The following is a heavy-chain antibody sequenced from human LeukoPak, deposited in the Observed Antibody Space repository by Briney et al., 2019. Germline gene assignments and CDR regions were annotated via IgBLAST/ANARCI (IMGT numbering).Heavy chain of an antibody. J-gene: IGHJ6*03. CDR2: ISSSGSTI. Sequence: GGSLRLSCAASGFTFSSYEMNWVRQAPGKGLEWVSYISSSGSTIYYADSVKGRFTISRDNAKNSLYLQMNSLRAEDTAVYYCARYLSSSWYHYYYHYMDVWGKGTTVTISS. CDR1: GFTFSSYE. D-gene: IGHD6-13*01. CDR3: ARYLSSSWYHYYYHYMDV. V-gene: IGHV3-48*03.